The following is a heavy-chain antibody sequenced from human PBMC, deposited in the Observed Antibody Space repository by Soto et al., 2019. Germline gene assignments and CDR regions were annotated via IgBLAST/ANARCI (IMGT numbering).Heavy chain of an antibody. CDR2: INHSGST. Sequence: PSDTLSLTCAVSGGSISSGGYSWSWIRQPPGKGLEWIGEINHSGSTNYNPSLKSRVTISVDTSKNQFSLKLSSVTAADTAVYYCARGNYYGSGSYYNVNWLDPWGQGTLVTVSS. D-gene: IGHD3-10*01. V-gene: IGHV4-30-2*01. CDR3: ARGNYYGSGSYYNVNWLDP. J-gene: IGHJ5*02. CDR1: GGSISSGGYS.